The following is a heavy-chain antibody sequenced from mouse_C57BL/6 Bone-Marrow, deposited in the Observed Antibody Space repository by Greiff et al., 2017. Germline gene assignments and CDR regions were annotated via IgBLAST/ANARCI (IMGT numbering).Heavy chain of an antibody. V-gene: IGHV1-59*01. CDR1: GYTFTSYW. CDR2: IDPSDSYT. CDR3: ARYDYDPYYYAMDY. D-gene: IGHD2-4*01. Sequence: QVQLQQPGAELVRPGTSVKLSCKASGYTFTSYWMHWVKQRPGQGLEWIGVIDPSDSYTNYTQKFTGKATLTVDTSSSTSYMQLSSLTSEHSAVYYCARYDYDPYYYAMDYWGQGTSVTVSS. J-gene: IGHJ4*01.